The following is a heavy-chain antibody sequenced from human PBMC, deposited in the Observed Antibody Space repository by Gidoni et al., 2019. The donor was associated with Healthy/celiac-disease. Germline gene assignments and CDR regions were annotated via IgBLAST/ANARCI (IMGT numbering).Heavy chain of an antibody. V-gene: IGHV1-8*01. D-gene: IGHD3-10*01. Sequence: QVQLVQSGTEVKKPGASVKVSCKASGYTFTSSDINWVRQATGQGLEWMGWMNPNSGNTGYAQKFQGRVTMTRNTSISTAYMELSSLRSEDTAVYYCARGPVTMVRGVSGCRVSWFDPWGQGTLVTVSS. CDR3: ARGPVTMVRGVSGCRVSWFDP. J-gene: IGHJ5*02. CDR2: MNPNSGNT. CDR1: GYTFTSSD.